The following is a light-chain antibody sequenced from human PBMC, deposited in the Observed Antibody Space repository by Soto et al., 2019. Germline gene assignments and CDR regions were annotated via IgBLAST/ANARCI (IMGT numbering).Light chain of an antibody. CDR1: SSDVGGYDY. J-gene: IGLJ2*01. CDR2: EVS. V-gene: IGLV2-14*01. CDR3: STYINSITFVI. Sequence: QSVLTQPASVSGSPGQSITISCTGTSSDVGGYDYVSWYQLHPGKAPKLMVFEVSNRPSGVSYRFSGSKSGNTASLTISGLQAEDEGDYYCSTYINSITFVIFGGGTKLTVL.